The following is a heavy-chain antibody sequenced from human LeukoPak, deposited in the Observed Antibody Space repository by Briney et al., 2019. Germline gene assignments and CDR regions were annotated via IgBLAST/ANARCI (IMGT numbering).Heavy chain of an antibody. V-gene: IGHV4-38-2*02. Sequence: SETLSLTCTVSGYSISSGYYWGWIRQPPGKGLEWIGSIYHSGSTYYNPSLKSRVTISVDTSKNQFSLKLSSVTAADTAVYYCASSTGYYDFWSGYSNDAFDIWGQGTMVTVSS. CDR3: ASSTGYYDFWSGYSNDAFDI. D-gene: IGHD3-3*01. CDR2: IYHSGST. CDR1: GYSISSGYY. J-gene: IGHJ3*02.